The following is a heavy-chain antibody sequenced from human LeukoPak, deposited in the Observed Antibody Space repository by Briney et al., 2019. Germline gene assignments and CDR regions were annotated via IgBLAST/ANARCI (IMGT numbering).Heavy chain of an antibody. CDR1: GYTFTSYD. CDR3: ATTRGGDYYYDSSGYWSYGY. Sequence: ASVKVSCTASGYTFTSYDINWVRQATGQGLEWMGWMNPNSGNTGYAQKFQGRVTMTRNTSISTAYMELSSLRSEDTAVYYCATTRGGDYYYDSSGYWSYGYWGQGTLVTVSS. CDR2: MNPNSGNT. V-gene: IGHV1-8*01. J-gene: IGHJ4*02. D-gene: IGHD3-22*01.